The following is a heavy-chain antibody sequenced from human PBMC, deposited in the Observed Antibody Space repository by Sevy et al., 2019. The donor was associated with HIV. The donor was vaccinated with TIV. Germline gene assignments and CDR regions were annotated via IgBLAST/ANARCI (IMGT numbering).Heavy chain of an antibody. D-gene: IGHD3-10*01. Sequence: GGSLRLSCAASGFTFRNYVMNWVRQPPGKGLEWVSVIGDGGGTTYYADSVKGRFTISRDDSKSTLYLQMNSLGVEDTAVYFCAKRVAGALAALDIWGQGTMVTVSS. CDR2: IGDGGGTT. V-gene: IGHV3-23*01. J-gene: IGHJ3*02. CDR1: GFTFRNYV. CDR3: AKRVAGALAALDI.